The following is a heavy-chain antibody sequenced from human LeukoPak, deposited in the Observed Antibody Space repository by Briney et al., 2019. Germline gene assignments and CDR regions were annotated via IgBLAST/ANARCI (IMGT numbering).Heavy chain of an antibody. V-gene: IGHV3-23*01. CDR1: GFTFSSYA. CDR3: AKTNSYSSGYYNY. J-gene: IGHJ4*02. CDR2: ISGSGGST. D-gene: IGHD3-22*01. Sequence: GGSLRLSCAASGFTFSSYAMSWVRQAPGKGLEWVSAISGSGGSTYYADSVKGRLTISRDNSKNTLYLQMNSLRAEDTAVYYCAKTNSYSSGYYNYWGQGTLVTVSS.